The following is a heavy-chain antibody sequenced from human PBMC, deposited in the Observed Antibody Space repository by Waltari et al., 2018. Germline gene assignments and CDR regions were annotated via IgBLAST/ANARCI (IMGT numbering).Heavy chain of an antibody. CDR1: GGSISSGGSS. CDR2: IYHSGST. V-gene: IGHV4-30-2*01. D-gene: IGHD3-3*01. Sequence: QLQLQESGSGLVKPSQTLSLTCAVSGGSISSGGSSWSWIRQPPGKGLEWIGYIYHSGSTYYNPSLKSRVTISVDRSKNQFSLKLSSVTAADTAVYYCARTIWSGYYTGFDYWGQGTLVTVSS. J-gene: IGHJ4*02. CDR3: ARTIWSGYYTGFDY.